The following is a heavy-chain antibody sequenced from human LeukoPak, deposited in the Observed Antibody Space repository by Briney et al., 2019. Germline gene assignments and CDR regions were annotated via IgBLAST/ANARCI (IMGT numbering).Heavy chain of an antibody. V-gene: IGHV4-59*12. CDR1: GGSISNYY. D-gene: IGHD1-26*01. CDR3: ASALGSHLYYYYGMDV. Sequence: PSETLSLTCTVSGGSISNYYWSWIRQPPGKGLEWIAYIDYSGSTNYNPSLKSRVTMSVDTSKNQFSLSLSSVTAAETAVYYCASALGSHLYYYYGMDVWGQGTTVTVSS. CDR2: IDYSGST. J-gene: IGHJ6*02.